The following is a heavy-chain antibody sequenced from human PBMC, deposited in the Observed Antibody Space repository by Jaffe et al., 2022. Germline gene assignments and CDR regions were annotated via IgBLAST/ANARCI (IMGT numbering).Heavy chain of an antibody. V-gene: IGHV3-30*18. Sequence: QVQLVESGGGVVQPGRSLRLSCAASGFTFSSYGMHWVRQAPGKGLEWVAVISYDGSNKYYADSVKGRFTISRDNSKSTLYLQMNSLRPEDTAVYYCAKDLHTGYSSGWLNHWGQGTLVTVSS. CDR3: AKDLHTGYSSGWLNH. D-gene: IGHD6-19*01. J-gene: IGHJ5*02. CDR2: ISYDGSNK. CDR1: GFTFSSYG.